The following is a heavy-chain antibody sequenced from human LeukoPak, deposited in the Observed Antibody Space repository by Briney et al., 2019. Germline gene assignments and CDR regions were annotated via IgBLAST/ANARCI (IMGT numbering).Heavy chain of an antibody. V-gene: IGHV3-21*01. CDR2: ISSSSSYI. J-gene: IGHJ5*02. CDR3: TYSSSWYANWFDP. Sequence: GGSLRLSCAGSGFTFSSYSMNWVRHAPGKGLVGCLSISSSSSYIYYADSVKGRFTISRDNAKNSLYLQMNSLRAEDTAVYYCTYSSSWYANWFDPWGQGTLVTVSS. CDR1: GFTFSSYS. D-gene: IGHD6-13*01.